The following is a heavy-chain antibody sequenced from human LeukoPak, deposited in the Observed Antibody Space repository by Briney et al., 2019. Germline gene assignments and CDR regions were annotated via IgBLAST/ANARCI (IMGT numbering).Heavy chain of an antibody. CDR1: GYTLTSYG. CDR2: ISAYNGNT. CDR3: ARVRGYYDSSGPRDY. D-gene: IGHD3-22*01. J-gene: IGHJ4*02. V-gene: IGHV1-18*01. Sequence: ASVKVSCKASGYTLTSYGISWVRQAPGQGLEWMGWISAYNGNTNYAQKLQGRVTMTTDTSTSTAYMELRSLRSDDTAVYYCARVRGYYDSSGPRDYWGQGTLATVSS.